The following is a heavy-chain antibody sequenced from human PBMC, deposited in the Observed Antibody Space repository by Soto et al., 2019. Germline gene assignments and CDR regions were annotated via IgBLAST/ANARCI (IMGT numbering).Heavy chain of an antibody. CDR2: MNPNSGNT. Sequence: QVQLVQSGAEVKKPGASVQVSCKASGYTFTSYDINWVRQATGQGLEWMGWMNPNSGNTGYAQKFQGRVTMTRNTSIGPAYMELSRLRSEDTAVYYCARGVRFGGVIRDYYCCYMDVWGKGPTVTVSS. D-gene: IGHD3-16*02. CDR1: GYTFTSYD. CDR3: ARGVRFGGVIRDYYCCYMDV. J-gene: IGHJ6*03. V-gene: IGHV1-8*01.